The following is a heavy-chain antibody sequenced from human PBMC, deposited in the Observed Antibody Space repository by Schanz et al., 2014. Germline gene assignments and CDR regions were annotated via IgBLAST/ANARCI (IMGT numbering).Heavy chain of an antibody. CDR2: IYSGGNA. J-gene: IGHJ6*02. CDR3: ARDRWAISGRGSHHYYHGMDV. Sequence: EVRLVESGGGLVEPGGSLRLPCAASGFTVSSNHMSWVRPAPRKGLGWVSVIYSGGNAYYAESVKGRFSISRDNSKNTVYLQMNSLGAEDTAVYYCARDRWAISGRGSHHYYHGMDVWGQGTTVTVSS. V-gene: IGHV3-66*01. D-gene: IGHD1-20*01. CDR1: GFTVSSNH.